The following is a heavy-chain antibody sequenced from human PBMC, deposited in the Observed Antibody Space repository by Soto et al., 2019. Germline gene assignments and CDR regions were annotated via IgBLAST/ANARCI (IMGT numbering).Heavy chain of an antibody. V-gene: IGHV1-46*01. Sequence: ASVKVSCKASGYTFTSYYMHWVRQAPGQGLEWMGIINPSGGSTSYAQKFQGRVTMTRDTSTSTVYMELSSLRSEDTAVYYCARVRGIYYDSSGSFDYWGQGTLVTVSS. CDR1: GYTFTSYY. D-gene: IGHD3-22*01. CDR2: INPSGGST. CDR3: ARVRGIYYDSSGSFDY. J-gene: IGHJ4*02.